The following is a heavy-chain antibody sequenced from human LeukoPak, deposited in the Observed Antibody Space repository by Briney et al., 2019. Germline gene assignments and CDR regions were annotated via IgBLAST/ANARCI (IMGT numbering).Heavy chain of an antibody. V-gene: IGHV4-59*01. CDR2: IYNSGST. CDR1: GGSISIYY. CDR3: ARARELGS. J-gene: IGHJ5*02. Sequence: SETLSLTCIVSGGSISIYYWNWIRQPPGKGLEWIGYIYNSGSTDYNPSLKRRVTISADTSKNQFSLKLTSVTAADTAVYYCARARELGSWGQGILATVSS. D-gene: IGHD3-16*01.